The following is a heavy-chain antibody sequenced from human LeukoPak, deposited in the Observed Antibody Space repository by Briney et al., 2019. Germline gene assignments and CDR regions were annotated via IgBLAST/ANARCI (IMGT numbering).Heavy chain of an antibody. J-gene: IGHJ3*02. V-gene: IGHV3-13*01. Sequence: GGSLRLSCAASGFTFSNSDMHWVRQAPGKGLEWVSAIGVPGDTYYPDSVKGRFTISRDNSKNTLYLQMNSLRAEDTALYYCARSKWELRDAFDIWGQGTMVTVSS. CDR3: ARSKWELRDAFDI. CDR2: IGVPGDT. D-gene: IGHD1-26*01. CDR1: GFTFSNSD.